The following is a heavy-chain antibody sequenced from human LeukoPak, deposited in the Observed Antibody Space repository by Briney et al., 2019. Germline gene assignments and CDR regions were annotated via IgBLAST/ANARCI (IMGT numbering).Heavy chain of an antibody. CDR2: IIPSGGTT. J-gene: IGHJ4*02. CDR1: GYTFTSYY. Sequence: ASVKVSCKASGYTFTSYYIHWVRQAPGQRLEWMGLIIPSGGTTIYAEKFQGRVTMTRDTSTSTVYMELSSLRSEDTAVYYCARLEGQTAMVTDWGQGTLVTVSS. D-gene: IGHD5-18*01. CDR3: ARLEGQTAMVTD. V-gene: IGHV1-46*01.